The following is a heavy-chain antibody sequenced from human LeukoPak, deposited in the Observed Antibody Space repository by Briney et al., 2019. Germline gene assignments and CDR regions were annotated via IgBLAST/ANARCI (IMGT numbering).Heavy chain of an antibody. CDR3: ARTYYFGSGSYRYMDV. D-gene: IGHD3-10*01. Sequence: SETLSLTCTVSGGSISSYYWSWIRQPPGKGPEWIGYVYDLGSTNYNPSLRSRATISVDTSKNQFSLKVTTVTAADTAVYYCARTYYFGSGSYRYMDVWGKGTTFTVSS. V-gene: IGHV4-59*08. CDR2: VYDLGST. CDR1: GGSISSYY. J-gene: IGHJ6*03.